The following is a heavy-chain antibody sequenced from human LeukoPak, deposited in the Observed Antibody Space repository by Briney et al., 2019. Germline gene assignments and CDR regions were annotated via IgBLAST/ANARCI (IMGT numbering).Heavy chain of an antibody. Sequence: PGGSLRLSCAASGFTFSDYYMSWIRQAPGKGLEWVSYISSSGSTIYYADSVKGRFTISRDNAKNSLYLQMNSLRAEDTAVYYCARDQAYSSSWYQGFAEYFQHWGQGTLVTVSS. D-gene: IGHD6-13*01. CDR1: GFTFSDYY. J-gene: IGHJ1*01. CDR2: ISSSGSTI. V-gene: IGHV3-11*01. CDR3: ARDQAYSSSWYQGFAEYFQH.